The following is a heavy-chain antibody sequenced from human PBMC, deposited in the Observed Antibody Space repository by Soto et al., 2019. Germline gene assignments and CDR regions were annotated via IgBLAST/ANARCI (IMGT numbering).Heavy chain of an antibody. J-gene: IGHJ6*02. D-gene: IGHD6-13*01. CDR2: INHSGST. CDR1: GGSFSGYY. Sequence: PSETLSLTCAVYGGSFSGYYWSWIRQPPGKGLEWIGEINHSGSTNYNPSLKSRVTISVDTSKNQFSLKLSSVTAADTAVYYCARDSSSWYLGGMDVWGQGATVTVSS. CDR3: ARDSSSWYLGGMDV. V-gene: IGHV4-34*01.